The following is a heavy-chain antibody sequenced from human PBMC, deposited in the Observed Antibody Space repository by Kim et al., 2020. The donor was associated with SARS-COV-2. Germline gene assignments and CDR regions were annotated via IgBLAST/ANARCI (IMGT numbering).Heavy chain of an antibody. D-gene: IGHD6-19*01. Sequence: YAEPMRGRFTTSRDDSKSTLYLQINSLRAEDTAVYYCATTTSGWIVDYWGQGTMVTVSS. CDR3: ATTTSGWIVDY. V-gene: IGHV3-23*03. J-gene: IGHJ4*02.